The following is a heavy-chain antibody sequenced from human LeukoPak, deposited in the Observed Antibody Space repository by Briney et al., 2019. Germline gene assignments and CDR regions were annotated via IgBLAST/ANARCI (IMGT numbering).Heavy chain of an antibody. Sequence: PSETLSLTCAVSGYSISSGSYWGWIRQPPGKGLEYIGSMYHSGSTYYSPSLKSRVTISVDTSKNQFSLNLRSVTAADTAVYYCARQSNTLIYPRQFASWGQGTQVTVSS. CDR3: ARQSNTLIYPRQFAS. J-gene: IGHJ4*02. D-gene: IGHD2-8*01. CDR2: MYHSGST. CDR1: GYSISSGSY. V-gene: IGHV4-38-2*01.